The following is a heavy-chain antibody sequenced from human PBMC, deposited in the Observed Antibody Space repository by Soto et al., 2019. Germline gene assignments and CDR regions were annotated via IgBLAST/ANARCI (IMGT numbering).Heavy chain of an antibody. CDR3: AKTRGYSADAFDI. D-gene: IGHD6-25*01. CDR2: ISGGGGST. J-gene: IGHJ3*02. V-gene: IGHV3-23*01. CDR1: GFTFSSYA. Sequence: EVQLLESGGGLVQPGGSLRLSCAASGFTFSSYAMSWVRQAPGKGLEWVSAISGGGGSTYYADSVRGRFTISRDKSKNTLYLQRNSLRAEDTAVYYCAKTRGYSADAFDIWGQGTMVTVSS.